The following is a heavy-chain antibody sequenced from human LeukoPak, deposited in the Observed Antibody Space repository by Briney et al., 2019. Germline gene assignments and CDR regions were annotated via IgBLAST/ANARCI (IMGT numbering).Heavy chain of an antibody. J-gene: IGHJ4*02. V-gene: IGHV3-21*01. CDR2: ISSSSSYI. CDR3: ARGEYDFWSGYYTGTSYTFDY. CDR1: GFTFSSYS. Sequence: SGGSLRLSCAASGFTFSSYSMNWVRQAPGKGLEWVSSISSSSSYIYYADSVKGRFTISRDNAKNSLYLQMNSLRAEDTAVYYCARGEYDFWSGYYTGTSYTFDYWGQGTLVTVSS. D-gene: IGHD3-3*01.